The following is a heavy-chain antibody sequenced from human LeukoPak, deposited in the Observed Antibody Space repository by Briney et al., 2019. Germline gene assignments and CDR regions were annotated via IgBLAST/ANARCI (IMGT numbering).Heavy chain of an antibody. J-gene: IGHJ2*01. CDR2: INHSGST. V-gene: IGHV4-34*01. D-gene: IGHD6-19*01. CDR3: ARGRGAVAGRWYFDL. CDR1: VGSFSGYS. Sequence: SETLSLTCAVYVGSFSGYSWSWIRQPPGKGLEWIGEINHSGSTNYNPSLKSRVTSSVDTSKNQFSLKLSSVTAADTAVYYCARGRGAVAGRWYFDLWGRGTLVTVSS.